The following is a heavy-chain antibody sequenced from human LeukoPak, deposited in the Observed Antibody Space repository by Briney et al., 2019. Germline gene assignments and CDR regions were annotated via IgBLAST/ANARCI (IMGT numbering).Heavy chain of an antibody. CDR1: GFTFDDYA. CDR3: ARAVRSHPYYFDY. J-gene: IGHJ4*02. V-gene: IGHV3-9*01. Sequence: GRSLRLSCAASGFTFDDYAMHWVRQAPGKGLEWVSGISWNSGSIGYADSVKGRFTISRDNAKNTLYLQMNSLRAEDTALYYCARAVRSHPYYFDYWGQGTLVTVSS. D-gene: IGHD3-16*01. CDR2: ISWNSGSI.